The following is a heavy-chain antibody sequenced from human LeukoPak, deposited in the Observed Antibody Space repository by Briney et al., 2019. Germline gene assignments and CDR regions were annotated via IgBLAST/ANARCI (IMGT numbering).Heavy chain of an antibody. J-gene: IGHJ4*02. CDR1: ALTFSCYD. CDR2: ISSSSGTI. Sequence: GGSLRLSCAAPALTFSCYDMNWVRQAPGKGLEWVSFISSSSGTIYYADSVRGRFTISRDNAKNSLYLQMNSVRVEDTAVYYCARDWALDSWGQGTLVTVSS. D-gene: IGHD1-1*01. V-gene: IGHV3-48*01. CDR3: ARDWALDS.